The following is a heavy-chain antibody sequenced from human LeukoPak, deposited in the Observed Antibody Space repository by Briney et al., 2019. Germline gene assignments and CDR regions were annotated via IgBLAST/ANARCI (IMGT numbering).Heavy chain of an antibody. Sequence: GRSLRLSCAASGFTFSSYAMSWVRQAPGKGLEWVSAISGSGGSTYYADSVKGRFTISRDNSKNTLYLQMNSLRAEDTAVYYCAKDLGYCSGGSCSANWFDPWGQGTLVTVSS. CDR3: AKDLGYCSGGSCSANWFDP. D-gene: IGHD2-15*01. CDR2: ISGSGGST. V-gene: IGHV3-23*01. J-gene: IGHJ5*02. CDR1: GFTFSSYA.